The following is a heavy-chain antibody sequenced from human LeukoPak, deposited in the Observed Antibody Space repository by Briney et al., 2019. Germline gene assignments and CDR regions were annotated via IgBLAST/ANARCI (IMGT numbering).Heavy chain of an antibody. V-gene: IGHV4-59*08. CDR1: GGSISSYY. J-gene: IGHJ2*01. CDR3: ARRRYFDL. Sequence: SETLSLTCTVSGGSISSYYWSWIRQPPGKGLEWIGYTYYSGSTNYNPSLKSRVTISVDTSKNQFSLKLSSVTAADTAVYYCARRRYFDLWGRGTLVTVSS. CDR2: TYYSGST.